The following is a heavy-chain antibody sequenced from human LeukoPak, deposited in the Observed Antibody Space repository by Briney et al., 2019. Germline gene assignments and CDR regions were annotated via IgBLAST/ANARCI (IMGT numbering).Heavy chain of an antibody. J-gene: IGHJ3*02. V-gene: IGHV3-15*01. D-gene: IGHD1-26*01. CDR1: GFTFANAW. Sequence: GGSLRLSCAACGFTFANAWMNWVRQAPGKGLKWIGRIKGKTDGGTTDYAAPVKGRFIISRDDSKNTLSLQMNSLKTEDTAVYYCTTEFLPISESYSYDAFDIWGQGTMVTVSS. CDR2: IKGKTDGGTT. CDR3: TTEFLPISESYSYDAFDI.